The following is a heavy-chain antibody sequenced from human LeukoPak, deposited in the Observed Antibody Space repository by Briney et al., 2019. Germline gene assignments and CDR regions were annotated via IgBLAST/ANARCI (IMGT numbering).Heavy chain of an antibody. Sequence: GASVKVSCKASGYTFTSQYMHWVREAPGQGLEWMGIINPSGGSTNYAQKFQGRVTMTRDTSTSTVYMELSSLRSEDTAVYYCAREYSGYDKKDAFDIWGQGTMVTVSS. CDR2: INPSGGST. CDR1: GYTFTSQY. J-gene: IGHJ3*02. CDR3: AREYSGYDKKDAFDI. D-gene: IGHD5-12*01. V-gene: IGHV1-46*01.